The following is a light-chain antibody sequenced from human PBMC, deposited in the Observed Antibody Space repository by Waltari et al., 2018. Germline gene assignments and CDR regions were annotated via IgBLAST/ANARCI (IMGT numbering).Light chain of an antibody. Sequence: QSALTQPASMSGSPGQSITISCTGTSSDVDGFNFVSWYQQYPGKAPKLIIYDVANRPAGVSRRFSGSRSGNTASLTISGLQAEDEADYYCSSYTSVNTRFGGGTKLTVL. CDR3: SSYTSVNTR. V-gene: IGLV2-14*03. CDR2: DVA. J-gene: IGLJ2*01. CDR1: SSDVDGFNF.